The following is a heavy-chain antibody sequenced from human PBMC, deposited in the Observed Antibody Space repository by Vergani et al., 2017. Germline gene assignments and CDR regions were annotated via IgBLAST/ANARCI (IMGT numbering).Heavy chain of an antibody. Sequence: QVQLVESGGGLVKPGGSLRLSCAASGFTFSDYYMSWIRQAPGKGLEWVSYISSSSSYTNYADSVKGRFTISRDNAKNSLYLQMNSLRAEDTAVYYCARVVYYDSSGFDYWGQGTLVTVSS. D-gene: IGHD3-22*01. CDR1: GFTFSDYY. J-gene: IGHJ4*02. CDR2: ISSSSSYT. V-gene: IGHV3-11*05. CDR3: ARVVYYDSSGFDY.